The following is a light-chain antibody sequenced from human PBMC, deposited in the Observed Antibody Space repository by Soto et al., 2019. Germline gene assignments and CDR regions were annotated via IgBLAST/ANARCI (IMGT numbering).Light chain of an antibody. CDR3: QSYDSSLSGWV. CDR2: GNS. J-gene: IGLJ3*02. Sequence: QSVLTQPPSVSGAPGQRVTISCTGSSSNIGAGYDVHWYQQLPGTARKLLIYGNSNRPSGVRDRFSGSKSGTSASLAITGLQAEDEADYYCQSYDSSLSGWVFGGGTKRTVL. V-gene: IGLV1-40*01. CDR1: SSNIGAGYD.